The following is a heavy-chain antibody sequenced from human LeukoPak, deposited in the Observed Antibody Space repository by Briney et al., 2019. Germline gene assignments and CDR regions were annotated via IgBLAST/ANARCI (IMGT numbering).Heavy chain of an antibody. CDR1: GGTFSRYA. D-gene: IGHD2-2*01. Sequence: GASVKVSCNASGGTFSRYAISWVRQAPGQGLEWMGGIIPIFGTANYGQNLQGRVTITADESTSTAYMELSGLRSEDTAVYYCVSSQGSIIVLSASAQGYYYYMDVWGTGTTVTVSS. J-gene: IGHJ6*03. CDR2: IIPIFGTA. V-gene: IGHV1-69*13. CDR3: VSSQGSIIVLSASAQGYYYYMDV.